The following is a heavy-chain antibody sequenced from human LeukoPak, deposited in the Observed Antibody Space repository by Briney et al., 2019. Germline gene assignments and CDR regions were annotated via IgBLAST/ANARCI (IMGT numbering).Heavy chain of an antibody. J-gene: IGHJ4*02. Sequence: GGSLRLSCAASGFTFSSYEMNWVRQAPGKGLEWVSYISSSGSTIYYADSVKGRFTISRDNAKNSLYLQMNSLRAEDTAVYYCARDPYYYGSGSSDYWGQGTLVTVSS. CDR1: GFTFSSYE. CDR2: ISSSGSTI. CDR3: ARDPYYYGSGSSDY. D-gene: IGHD3-10*01. V-gene: IGHV3-48*03.